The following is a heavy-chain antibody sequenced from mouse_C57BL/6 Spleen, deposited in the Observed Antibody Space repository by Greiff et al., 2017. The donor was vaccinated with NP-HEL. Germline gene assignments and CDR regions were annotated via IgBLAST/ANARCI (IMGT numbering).Heavy chain of an antibody. Sequence: QVQLKESGPELVKPGASVKISCKASGYAFSSSWMNWVKQRPGKGLEWIGRIYPGDGDTNYNGKFKGKATLTADKSSSTAYMQLSSLTSEDSAVYFCARGRGSRKYFDVWGTGTTVTVSS. CDR1: GYAFSSSW. CDR3: ARGRGSRKYFDV. V-gene: IGHV1-82*01. J-gene: IGHJ1*03. CDR2: IYPGDGDT. D-gene: IGHD1-1*02.